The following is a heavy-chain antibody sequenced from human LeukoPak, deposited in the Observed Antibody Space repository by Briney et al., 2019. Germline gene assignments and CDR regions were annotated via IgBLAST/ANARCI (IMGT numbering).Heavy chain of an antibody. J-gene: IGHJ3*02. V-gene: IGHV3-30*02. CDR1: GFTVSSNY. CDR3: AKDLDAFDI. Sequence: GGSLRLSCAASGFTVSSNYMSWVRQAPGKGLEWVAFIRYDGSNKYYADSVKGRFTISRGNSKNTLYLQMNSLRAEDTAVYYCAKDLDAFDIWGQGTMVTVSS. CDR2: IRYDGSNK.